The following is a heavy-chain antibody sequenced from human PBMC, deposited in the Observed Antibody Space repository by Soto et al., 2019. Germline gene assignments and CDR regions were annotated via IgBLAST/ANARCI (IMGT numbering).Heavy chain of an antibody. CDR1: GYTFTSYG. V-gene: IGHV1-18*01. CDR2: ISAYNGNT. D-gene: IGHD5-18*01. J-gene: IGHJ6*02. Sequence: GASVKVSCKASGYTFTSYGISWVRQAPGQGLEWMGWISAYNGNTNYAQKLQGRVTVTTDTSTSTAYMELRSLRSDDTAVYYCANLLPPAMAPGDYYYGMDVWGQGTTVTVSS. CDR3: ANLLPPAMAPGDYYYGMDV.